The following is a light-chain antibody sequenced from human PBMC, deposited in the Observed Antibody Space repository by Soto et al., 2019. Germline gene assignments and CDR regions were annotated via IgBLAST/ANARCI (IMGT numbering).Light chain of an antibody. V-gene: IGLV2-14*01. CDR2: EVS. Sequence: QSALTQPASVSGSPGQSITISCTGTSSDVGNYKYVSWYQQHPGKAPKLMIYEVSNRPSGVSNRFSGSKSGNTASLTISGLQAEDETDYYCFSYTSIDTYVFGTGTKLTVL. J-gene: IGLJ1*01. CDR3: FSYTSIDTYV. CDR1: SSDVGNYKY.